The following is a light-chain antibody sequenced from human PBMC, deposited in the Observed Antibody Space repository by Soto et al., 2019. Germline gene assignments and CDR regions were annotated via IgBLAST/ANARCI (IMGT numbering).Light chain of an antibody. V-gene: IGLV1-40*01. CDR2: GNN. CDR1: SSSIEATSD. Sequence: QSELTKPPSVSGAPGRRGSISCTGSSSSIEATSDIHWYQQLPGTAPKLLIYGNNNRPSGVPDRFSGSKSGTSASLAITGLQVENEDNSYCQSYDSRLSGHVFVTGTKVTVL. CDR3: QSYDSRLSGHV. J-gene: IGLJ1*01.